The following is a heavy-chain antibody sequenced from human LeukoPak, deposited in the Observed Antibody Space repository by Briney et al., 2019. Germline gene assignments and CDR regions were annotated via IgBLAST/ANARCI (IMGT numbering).Heavy chain of an antibody. CDR2: ISSSSSYI. CDR3: ARVHAAYPFDY. J-gene: IGHJ4*02. D-gene: IGHD2-15*01. V-gene: IGHV3-21*04. Sequence: GGSLRLSCAASGFSFSNYAMSWVRQAPGKGLEWVSSISSSSSYIYYADSVKGRFTISRDNAKNSLYLQMNSLRAEDTAVYYCARVHAAYPFDYWGQGTLVTVSS. CDR1: GFSFSNYA.